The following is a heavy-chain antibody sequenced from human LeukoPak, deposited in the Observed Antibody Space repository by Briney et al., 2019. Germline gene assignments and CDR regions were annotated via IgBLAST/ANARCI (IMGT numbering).Heavy chain of an antibody. CDR1: GYTFTSYD. CDR2: MNPNSGNT. Sequence: GASVKVSCKASGYTFTSYDINWVRQATGQGLEWMGWMNPNSGNTGYAQKFQGRVTITRNTSISTAYMELSSLRSEDTAVYYCARVPLYDFWSGYFGGRNYYYYMDVWGKGTTVTVSS. CDR3: ARVPLYDFWSGYFGGRNYYYYMDV. D-gene: IGHD3-3*01. J-gene: IGHJ6*03. V-gene: IGHV1-8*03.